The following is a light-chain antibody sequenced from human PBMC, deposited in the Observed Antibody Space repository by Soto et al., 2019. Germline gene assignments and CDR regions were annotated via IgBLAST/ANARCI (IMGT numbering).Light chain of an antibody. J-gene: IGKJ4*01. CDR1: QSVSSSY. Sequence: EIVLTQSPGNLSLSPGERATLSCRASQSVSSSYLAWYQQKPGQAPRLLIYGASSRATGIPDRFSGSGSGTDFTLTISRLEPEDFAVYYCQQYGSSPTFGGGTKV. V-gene: IGKV3-20*01. CDR2: GAS. CDR3: QQYGSSPT.